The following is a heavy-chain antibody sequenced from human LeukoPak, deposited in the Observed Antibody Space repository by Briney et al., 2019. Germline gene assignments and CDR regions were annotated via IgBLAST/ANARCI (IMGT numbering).Heavy chain of an antibody. D-gene: IGHD3-22*01. J-gene: IGHJ3*02. CDR3: ARDHHRRLYDSQARDTFDI. CDR1: GFTFSGFA. CDR2: IYSGGST. V-gene: IGHV3-66*01. Sequence: GGTLRLSCAAFGFTFSGFAMSWIRQAPGKGLEWVSVIYSGGSTYYADSVKGRFTISRDNSKNTLYLQMNSLRAEDTAVYYCARDHHRRLYDSQARDTFDIWGQGTMVTVSS.